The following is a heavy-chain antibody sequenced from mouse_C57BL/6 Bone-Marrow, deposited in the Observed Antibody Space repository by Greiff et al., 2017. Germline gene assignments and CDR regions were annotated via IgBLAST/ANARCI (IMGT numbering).Heavy chain of an antibody. D-gene: IGHD2-2*01. CDR2: IYPRDGST. CDR1: GYTFTDHT. J-gene: IGHJ1*03. V-gene: IGHV1-78*01. Sequence: VQLQQSDAELVKPGASVKISCKVSGYTFTDHTIHWMKQRPEQGLEWIGYIYPRDGSTKYNEKFKGKATLTADKSSSTAYMQLNSLTSEDSAVYFCARKGDLDYYGYEYWYFDVWGTGTTVTVSS. CDR3: ARKGDLDYYGYEYWYFDV.